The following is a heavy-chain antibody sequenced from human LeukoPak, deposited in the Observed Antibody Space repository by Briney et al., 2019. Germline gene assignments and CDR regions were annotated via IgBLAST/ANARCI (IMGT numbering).Heavy chain of an antibody. CDR1: GLQNKFW. CDR3: ASQQDLEYTLSSGGYYFDS. CDR2: IKYDGSER. V-gene: IGHV3-7*01. Sequence: GGSLRLSCAASGLQNKFWMSWVRQAPGKGLEWVASIKYDGSERNYVDSVKGRFTISRDNATISVSLQMNSLRAEDTAVYYCASQQDLEYTLSSGGYYFDSWGQGIQVTVSS. J-gene: IGHJ4*02. D-gene: IGHD2-15*01.